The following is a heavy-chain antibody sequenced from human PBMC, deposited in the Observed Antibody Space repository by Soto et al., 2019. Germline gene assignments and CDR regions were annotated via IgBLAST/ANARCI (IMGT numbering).Heavy chain of an antibody. D-gene: IGHD3-10*01. V-gene: IGHV1-18*01. J-gene: IGHJ6*03. Sequence: ASVKVSCKASGYTFTSYGISWVRQAPGQGLEWVGWISAYKGNTDYAQKLQGRVTMTTDTSTSTAYMELRSLRSDDTAFYYCARGLSPPGTSYGSGSYFSSYYYYMDVWGKGTTVTVSS. CDR3: ARGLSPPGTSYGSGSYFSSYYYYMDV. CDR1: GYTFTSYG. CDR2: ISAYKGNT.